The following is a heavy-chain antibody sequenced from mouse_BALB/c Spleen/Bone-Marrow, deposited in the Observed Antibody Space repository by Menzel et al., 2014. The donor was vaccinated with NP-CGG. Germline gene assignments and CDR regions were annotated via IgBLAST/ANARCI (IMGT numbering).Heavy chain of an antibody. CDR3: TRDYGNYAWFAY. CDR1: GFTFSSYT. D-gene: IGHD2-1*01. V-gene: IGHV5-6-4*01. Sequence: EVMLVESGGGLVKPGGSLKLSCAASGFTFSSYTMSWVRLTPEKRLEWVATISSGGLYTYYPDSVKGRFTISRDNAKNTLYLQMSSLKSEDTAMYYCTRDYGNYAWFAYWGQGTLVTVSA. J-gene: IGHJ3*01. CDR2: ISSGGLYT.